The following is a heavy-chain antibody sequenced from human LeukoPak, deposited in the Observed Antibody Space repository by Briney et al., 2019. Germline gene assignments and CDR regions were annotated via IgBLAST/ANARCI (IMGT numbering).Heavy chain of an antibody. CDR2: INPNSGGT. CDR3: ARGPGGDTEFDY. V-gene: IGHV1-2*02. Sequence: RASVNVSCKASGYTFTGYYIHCVRHAPGQGLEWMRWINPNSGGTNYAQKFQGRVTMTRDTSISTAYMELSRLRSDDTAVYYCARGPGGDTEFDYWGQGTLVTVSS. J-gene: IGHJ4*02. D-gene: IGHD2-21*02. CDR1: GYTFTGYY.